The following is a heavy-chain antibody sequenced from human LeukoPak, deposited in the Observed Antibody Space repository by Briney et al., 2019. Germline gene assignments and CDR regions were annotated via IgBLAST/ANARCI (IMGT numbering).Heavy chain of an antibody. Sequence: GGSLRLSCAASGFSFSTDWMDWVRQAPGKGLEWVAYIQDDGSNEQYAHSVKGRFTISRDNAKTSLYLQMNSLRAEDTAVYYCAELGITMIGGVWGKGTTVTTSS. CDR3: AELGITMIGGV. D-gene: IGHD3-10*02. J-gene: IGHJ6*04. CDR1: GFSFSTDW. CDR2: IQDDGSNE. V-gene: IGHV3-30*02.